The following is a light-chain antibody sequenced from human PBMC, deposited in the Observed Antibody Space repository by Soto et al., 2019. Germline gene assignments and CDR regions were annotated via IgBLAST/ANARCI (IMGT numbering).Light chain of an antibody. Sequence: DIQMTQSPSTLSASVGDRVTITFRASQSTSTWLAWYQQRPGKTPKLLMSEASKLESGVPSRFSGGGSGTEFTLSINSLRPDDFATGYGQQYITFPYAFGQGTEVEIK. CDR3: QQYITFPYA. CDR2: EAS. J-gene: IGKJ1*01. CDR1: QSTSTW. V-gene: IGKV1-5*03.